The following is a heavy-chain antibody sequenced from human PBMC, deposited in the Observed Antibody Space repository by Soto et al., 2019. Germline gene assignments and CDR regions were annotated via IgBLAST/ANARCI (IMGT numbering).Heavy chain of an antibody. Sequence: QVQLVESGGGVVQPGRSLRLSCAASGFTFSSYGMHWVRQAPGKGLEWVAVIWYDGSNKYYADSVKGRFTISRDNSKNTLNLQMNSLRAEDTAVYYWAGDDYGGGGYYYYYMDVWGKGTTVTVSS. CDR3: AGDDYGGGGYYYYYMDV. CDR2: IWYDGSNK. D-gene: IGHD4-17*01. V-gene: IGHV3-33*01. CDR1: GFTFSSYG. J-gene: IGHJ6*03.